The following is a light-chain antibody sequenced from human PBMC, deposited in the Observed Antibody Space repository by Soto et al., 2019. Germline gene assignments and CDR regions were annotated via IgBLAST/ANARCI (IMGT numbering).Light chain of an antibody. Sequence: QSALTQPPSVSGAPGQSVTISCTGSSSNIGAGYDVHWYQQLPGTAPRLLIYGNSNRPSGVPYRFSGSKSGTSSSLAITGLQAEDEADYYCQSYDSSLSGVVFGGGTKLTVL. CDR1: SSNIGAGYD. CDR2: GNS. CDR3: QSYDSSLSGVV. V-gene: IGLV1-40*01. J-gene: IGLJ2*01.